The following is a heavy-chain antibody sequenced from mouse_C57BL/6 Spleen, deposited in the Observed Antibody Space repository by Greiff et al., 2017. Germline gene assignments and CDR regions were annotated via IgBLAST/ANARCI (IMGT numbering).Heavy chain of an antibody. Sequence: QVQLQQSGAELVKPGASVKLSCKASGYTFTSYWMQWVKQRPGQGLEWIGEIDPSDSYTNYNQKFKGKATLTVDTSSSTAYMQLSSLTSEDSAVYYCARGGGNYRYWYFDVWGTGTTVTVSS. V-gene: IGHV1-50*01. D-gene: IGHD2-1*01. CDR3: ARGGGNYRYWYFDV. J-gene: IGHJ1*03. CDR1: GYTFTSYW. CDR2: IDPSDSYT.